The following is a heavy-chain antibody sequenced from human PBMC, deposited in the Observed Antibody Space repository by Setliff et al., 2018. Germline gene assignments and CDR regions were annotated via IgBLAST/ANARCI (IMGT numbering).Heavy chain of an antibody. D-gene: IGHD4-4*01. J-gene: IGHJ4*02. V-gene: IGHV3-33*01. CDR3: ARRGTTAFDF. CDR1: GFTFSSYG. CDR2: IRYDESDK. Sequence: GGSLRLSCAASGFTFSSYGMHWVRQAPGKGLEWLSYIRYDESDKYYIDSVRGRFTISRDNSKNTLYLEMNNLRAEDSAVYYCARRGTTAFDFWGLGTLVTVSS.